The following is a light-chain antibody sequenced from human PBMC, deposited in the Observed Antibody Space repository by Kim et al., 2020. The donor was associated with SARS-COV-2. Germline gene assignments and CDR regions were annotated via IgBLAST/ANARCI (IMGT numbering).Light chain of an antibody. J-gene: IGKJ2*01. CDR2: LAS. CDR3: QQYFRFPYT. V-gene: IGKV1-5*03. CDR1: QTIDNY. Sequence: SEAVGDRVTITCRASQTIDNYLAWYQQKPGTPPKLLIYLASALESGVPSRFTGSGSGTEFTLSISSLQPDDFAIYYCQQYFRFPYTFGQGTKLEI.